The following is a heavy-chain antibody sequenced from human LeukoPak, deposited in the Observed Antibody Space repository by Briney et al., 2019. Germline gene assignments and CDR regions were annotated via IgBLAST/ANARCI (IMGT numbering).Heavy chain of an antibody. D-gene: IGHD4-23*01. CDR2: INPNSGGT. CDR3: ARVDYGGNSGDY. CDR1: GYTFTGYY. J-gene: IGHJ4*02. Sequence: GASAKVSCKASGYTFTGYYMHWVRQAPGQGLEWMGWINPNSGGTNYAQKFQGRVTMTRDTSISTAYMELSRLRSDDTAVYYCARVDYGGNSGDYWGQGTLVTVSS. V-gene: IGHV1-2*02.